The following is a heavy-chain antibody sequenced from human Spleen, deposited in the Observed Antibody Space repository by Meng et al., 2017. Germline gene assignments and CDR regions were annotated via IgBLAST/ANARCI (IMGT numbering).Heavy chain of an antibody. CDR2: INPNSGGT. Sequence: QVQLVQSGAEVKKPGASVTVSCKASGYTFTGYYMHWVRQAPGQGLEWMGWINPNSGGTKYAQKFQGWVSMTRDTSISTAYMEVSRLRSDDTAVYYCAKARGGDYNWLDPWGQGTLVTVSS. CDR3: AKARGGDYNWLDP. CDR1: GYTFTGYY. D-gene: IGHD4-17*01. V-gene: IGHV1-2*04. J-gene: IGHJ5*02.